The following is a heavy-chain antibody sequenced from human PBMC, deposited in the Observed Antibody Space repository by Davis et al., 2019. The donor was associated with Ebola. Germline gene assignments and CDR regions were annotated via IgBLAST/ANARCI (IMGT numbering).Heavy chain of an antibody. Sequence: GGSLRLSCAASGFTFSSYAMSWVRQAPGKGLEWVSAISGSGGSTYYADSVKGRFTISRDNAKNSLYLQMNSLRAEDTAVYYCARDSDSSSVLYYGMDVWGQGTTVTVSS. D-gene: IGHD6-6*01. J-gene: IGHJ6*02. CDR1: GFTFSSYA. CDR2: ISGSGGST. CDR3: ARDSDSSSVLYYGMDV. V-gene: IGHV3-23*01.